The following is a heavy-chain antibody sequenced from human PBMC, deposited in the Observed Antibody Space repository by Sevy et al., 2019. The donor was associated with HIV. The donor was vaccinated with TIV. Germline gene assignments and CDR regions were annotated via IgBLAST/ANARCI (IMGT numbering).Heavy chain of an antibody. CDR2: IKSKNDGGTT. Sequence: GGSLRLSCAGSGFTFKYAWMIWVRQAPGKGLEWVGRIKSKNDGGTTDYAAPVKDRFIITRDDSRDTLYLQMNSLKSEYTAVYYCTTRLVDEIRGYYSLDYWGQGTLVTVSS. CDR1: GFTFKYAW. V-gene: IGHV3-15*01. D-gene: IGHD3-3*01. J-gene: IGHJ4*02. CDR3: TTRLVDEIRGYYSLDY.